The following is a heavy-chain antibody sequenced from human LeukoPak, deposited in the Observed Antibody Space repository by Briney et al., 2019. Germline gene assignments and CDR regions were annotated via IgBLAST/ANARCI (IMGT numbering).Heavy chain of an antibody. CDR2: IRYDGSNK. V-gene: IGHV3-30*02. CDR1: GFTFSSYG. J-gene: IGHJ4*02. D-gene: IGHD3-9*01. CDR3: AKVGIRYFDWLGVHYFDY. Sequence: GGSLRLSCAASGFTFSSYGMHWVRQAPGKGLEWVAFIRYDGSNKYYADSVKGRFTISRDNSKNTLYLQMNSLRAEDTAVYYCAKVGIRYFDWLGVHYFDYWGQGTLVTVSS.